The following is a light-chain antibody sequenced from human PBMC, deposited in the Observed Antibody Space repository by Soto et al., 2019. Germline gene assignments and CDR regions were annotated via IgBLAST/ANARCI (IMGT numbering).Light chain of an antibody. Sequence: QAVLTQTPSASGTPGQRFTISCSGSNSNIESNYVYWYQQFPGTAPKVLIYKDDQRPSGVPDLFSASKSGASASLAISGLRSADEADYYCAVRDDRLSGNWVFGGGTKLNVL. CDR2: KDD. V-gene: IGLV1-47*01. CDR1: NSNIESNY. CDR3: AVRDDRLSGNWV. J-gene: IGLJ3*02.